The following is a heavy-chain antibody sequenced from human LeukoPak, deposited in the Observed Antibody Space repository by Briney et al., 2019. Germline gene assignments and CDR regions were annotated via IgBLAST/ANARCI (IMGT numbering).Heavy chain of an antibody. D-gene: IGHD3-3*01. V-gene: IGHV3-21*01. CDR1: GFPFCIYN. Sequence: PGGSLRLSCASWGFPFCIYNIQGARQAPGKGLEWVSSIRSSRSDIYYADSVKGRFTISRDNAKNSLYLQMNSLRAEDTAVYYCACRSEWVPGVGAYWGQGTLVTVSS. CDR3: ACRSEWVPGVGAY. CDR2: IRSSRSDI. J-gene: IGHJ4*02.